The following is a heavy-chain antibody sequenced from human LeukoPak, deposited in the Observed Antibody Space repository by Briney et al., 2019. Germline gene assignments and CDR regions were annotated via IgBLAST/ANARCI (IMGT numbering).Heavy chain of an antibody. Sequence: ASVTVSCKASAYTFITYDINWVRQAAGQGPEWMGWINPNRGNTGYAQKFQGRVHLTRNTSISTAYMELSSLNSDDTAIYYCVRAAQEDCDPLIGLQTGNWFYPCGQGTLVTVSS. J-gene: IGHJ5*02. CDR2: INPNRGNT. CDR3: VRAAQEDCDPLIGLQTGNWFYP. V-gene: IGHV1-8*01. CDR1: AYTFITYD. D-gene: IGHD3-9*01.